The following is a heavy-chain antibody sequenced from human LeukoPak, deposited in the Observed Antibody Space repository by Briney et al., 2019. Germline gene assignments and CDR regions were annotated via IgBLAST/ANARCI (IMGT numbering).Heavy chain of an antibody. CDR1: GGSFSGYY. CDR2: INHSGST. J-gene: IGHJ4*02. V-gene: IGHV4-34*01. D-gene: IGHD6-25*01. Sequence: SETLSLTCAVYGGSFSGYYWSWIRQPPGKGLEWIGEINHSGSTNYNPSLKSRVTISVDTSKNQFSLKLSSVTAADTAVYYCARDPGSSVDYWGQGTLVTVSS. CDR3: ARDPGSSVDY.